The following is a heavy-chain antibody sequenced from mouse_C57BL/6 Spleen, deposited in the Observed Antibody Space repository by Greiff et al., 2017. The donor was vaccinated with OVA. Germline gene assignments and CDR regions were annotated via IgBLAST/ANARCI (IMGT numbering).Heavy chain of an antibody. CDR1: GYSITSGYY. CDR3: ASGLIYYGNYYYAMDY. CDR2: ISYDGSN. D-gene: IGHD2-1*01. V-gene: IGHV3-6*01. J-gene: IGHJ4*01. Sequence: DVQLQESGPGLVKPSQSLSLTCSVTGYSITSGYYWNWIRQFPGNKLEWMGYISYDGSNNYNPSLKNRISITRDTSKNQFFLKLNSVTTEDTATYYCASGLIYYGNYYYAMDYWGQGTSVTVSS.